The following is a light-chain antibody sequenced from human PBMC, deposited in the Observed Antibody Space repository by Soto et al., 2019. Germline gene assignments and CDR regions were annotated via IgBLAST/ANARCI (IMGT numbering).Light chain of an antibody. CDR3: QQRKNWPEFT. CDR2: DAS. CDR1: QSVSTS. Sequence: EIVLTQSPATLSLSPGERATLSCRASQSVSTSLVWYQQKRGQAPRLLIYDASNRDTGVPARFSGSGSGTDFTLTISSLEPEDFAVYYCQQRKNWPEFTFGPWTKVDIK. V-gene: IGKV3-11*01. J-gene: IGKJ3*01.